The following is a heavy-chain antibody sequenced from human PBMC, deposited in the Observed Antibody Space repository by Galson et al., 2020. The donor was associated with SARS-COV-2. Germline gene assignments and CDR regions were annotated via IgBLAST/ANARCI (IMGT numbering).Heavy chain of an antibody. D-gene: IGHD2-2*01. V-gene: IGHV3-21*01. CDR1: GFTFSSYS. CDR3: ASGVLTLQYQREGGAFDI. Sequence: GGSLRLSCAASGFTFSSYSMNWVRQAPGKGLEWVSSISSSSSYIYYADSVKGRFTISRDNAKNSLYLQMNSLRAEDTAVYYCASGVLTLQYQREGGAFDIWGQGTMVTVSS. CDR2: ISSSSSYI. J-gene: IGHJ3*02.